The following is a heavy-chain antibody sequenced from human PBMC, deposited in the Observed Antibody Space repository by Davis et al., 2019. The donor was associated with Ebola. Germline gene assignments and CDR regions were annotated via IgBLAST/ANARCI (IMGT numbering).Heavy chain of an antibody. V-gene: IGHV3-53*01. CDR2: IYSGGST. CDR1: GFTVSRNY. CDR3: ARAIDSFGWSYYFDY. J-gene: IGHJ4*02. Sequence: GGSLRLSCAASGFTVSRNYMSWVRQAPGKGLEWVSVIYSGGSTYYADSVKGRLTISRDNSKNTLYLQMNSLRAEDTAVYFCARAIDSFGWSYYFDYWGQGTLVTVSS. D-gene: IGHD6-19*01.